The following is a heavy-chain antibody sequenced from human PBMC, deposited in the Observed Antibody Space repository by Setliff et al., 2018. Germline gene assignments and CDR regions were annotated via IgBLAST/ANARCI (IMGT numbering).Heavy chain of an antibody. CDR1: GESFSNNY. Sequence: PSETLSLTCSVYGESFSNNYWSWIRQTPGKGLEWFGEINQSGGGDYNPSFKGRVTISVDTSKKQISLTLRYVTAADTALYYCRQAVVGRDVFDAWGKGTVVTVSS. D-gene: IGHD1-1*01. J-gene: IGHJ3*01. CDR2: INQSGGG. CDR3: RQAVVGRDVFDA. V-gene: IGHV4-34*01.